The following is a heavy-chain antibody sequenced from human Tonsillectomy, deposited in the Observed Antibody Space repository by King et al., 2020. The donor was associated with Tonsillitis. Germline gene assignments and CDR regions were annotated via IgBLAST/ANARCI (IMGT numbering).Heavy chain of an antibody. CDR3: VRPLLYISSLYGWFDP. CDR2: IYYTGNT. V-gene: IGHV4-38-2*01. Sequence: QLQESGPGLVKPSETLSLTCAVSGYSISSGYYWGWIRQPPGKGLEWIGSIYYTGNTYYNPSLKSRVTISVDTSKNQFSLKLSSVTAADTAVYYCVRPLLYISSLYGWFDPWGQGILVTVSS. CDR1: GYSISSGYY. J-gene: IGHJ5*02. D-gene: IGHD6-13*01.